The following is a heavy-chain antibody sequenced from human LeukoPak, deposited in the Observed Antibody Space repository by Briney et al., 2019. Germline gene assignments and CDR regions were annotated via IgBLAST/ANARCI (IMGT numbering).Heavy chain of an antibody. CDR2: INPNSGGT. CDR1: GYTFTGYY. V-gene: IGHV1-2*02. J-gene: IGHJ3*02. Sequence: ASVKVSCTASGYTFTGYYMHWVRQAPGQGLEWMGWINPNSGGTNYAQKFQGRVTMTRDTSISTAYMELSRLRSEDTAIYYCARIRDGYNDAYDIWGQGTVVTVPS. CDR3: ARIRDGYNDAYDI. D-gene: IGHD5-24*01.